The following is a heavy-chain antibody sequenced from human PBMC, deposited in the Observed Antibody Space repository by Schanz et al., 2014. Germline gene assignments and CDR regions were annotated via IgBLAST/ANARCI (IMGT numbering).Heavy chain of an antibody. CDR2: IGNGGVTI. D-gene: IGHD3-22*01. J-gene: IGHJ4*02. Sequence: EVQLVESGGGWVQPGGSLRLSCAASGFIFDSSVMAWIRQPPGRGLEWVSYIGNGGVTIYYADSVKGRFTISRDNSKNTLFLQMNSLRVEDSAIYYCAKDISDTSGKDDYWGQGTLVTVSS. V-gene: IGHV3-23*04. CDR3: AKDISDTSGKDDY. CDR1: GFIFDSSV.